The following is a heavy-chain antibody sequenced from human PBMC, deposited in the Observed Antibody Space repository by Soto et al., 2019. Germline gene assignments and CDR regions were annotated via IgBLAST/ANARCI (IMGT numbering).Heavy chain of an antibody. CDR2: IYHSGNT. CDR3: VRVVWGVPAPGTSGWFDP. D-gene: IGHD6-13*01. V-gene: IGHV4-4*02. CDR1: GDSISGSNW. J-gene: IGHJ5*02. Sequence: QVQLQESGPGLVKPSGTLSLTCAVSGDSISGSNWWSWVRQSPGKGLEWIGEIYHSGNTNYNPSLTGRATISVDQSKNQFSLRLNSVTAADTAVYYCVRVVWGVPAPGTSGWFDPWGQGTLVTVSS.